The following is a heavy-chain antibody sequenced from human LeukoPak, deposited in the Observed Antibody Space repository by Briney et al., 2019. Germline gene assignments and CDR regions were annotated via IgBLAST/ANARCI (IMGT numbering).Heavy chain of an antibody. J-gene: IGHJ1*01. D-gene: IGHD6-19*01. V-gene: IGHV3-23*01. Sequence: GGSLRLSCAASGFTFSDYYMSWIRQAPGKGLEWVSAISGSGGSTYYADSVKGRFTISRDNSKNTLYLQMNSLRAEDTAVYYCAKAPSSPSVAGGYFQHWGQGTLVTVSS. CDR1: GFTFSDYY. CDR2: ISGSGGST. CDR3: AKAPSSPSVAGGYFQH.